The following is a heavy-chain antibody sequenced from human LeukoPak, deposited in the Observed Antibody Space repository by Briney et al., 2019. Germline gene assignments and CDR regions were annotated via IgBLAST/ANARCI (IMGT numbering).Heavy chain of an antibody. V-gene: IGHV1-2*01. CDR3: ARGELQWLPHY. D-gene: IGHD5-24*01. CDR2: INPNSSGT. J-gene: IGHJ4*02. Sequence: ASVKVSCKASGYTFTGYYMHWVRQAPGQGLEWMGWINPNSSGTNYAQEFQGRVNRRREKSISTAYMELSRLRPDDTVVYYCARGELQWLPHYWGKGTLVTVSS. CDR1: GYTFTGYY.